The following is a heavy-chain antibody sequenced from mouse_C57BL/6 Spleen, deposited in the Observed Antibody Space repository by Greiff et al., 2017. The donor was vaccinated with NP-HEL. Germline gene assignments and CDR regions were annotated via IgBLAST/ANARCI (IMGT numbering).Heavy chain of an antibody. V-gene: IGHV1-54*01. Sequence: VQLQQSGAELVRPGTSVKVSCKASGYAFTNYLIDWVKQRPGQGLEWIGVINPGSGGTNYNEKFKGKATLTADKSSSTAYMQLSSLTSEDSAVYFCARRITTRAMDYWGQGTSVTVSS. J-gene: IGHJ4*01. CDR1: GYAFTNYL. D-gene: IGHD1-1*01. CDR2: INPGSGGT. CDR3: ARRITTRAMDY.